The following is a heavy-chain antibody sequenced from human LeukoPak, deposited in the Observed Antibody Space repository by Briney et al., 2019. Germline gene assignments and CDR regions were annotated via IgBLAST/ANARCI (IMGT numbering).Heavy chain of an antibody. Sequence: GASVKVSCKASGYTFTSYGISWVRQAPGQGLEWMGWISAYNGNTNYAQKLQGRVTMTRNTSISTAYMELSSLRSEDTAVYYCARVQQQLVRGDAFDIWGQGTMVTVSS. J-gene: IGHJ3*02. CDR2: ISAYNGNT. V-gene: IGHV1-18*01. CDR3: ARVQQQLVRGDAFDI. D-gene: IGHD6-13*01. CDR1: GYTFTSYG.